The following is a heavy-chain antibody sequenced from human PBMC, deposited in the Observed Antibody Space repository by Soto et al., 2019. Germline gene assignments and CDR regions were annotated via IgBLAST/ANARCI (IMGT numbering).Heavy chain of an antibody. D-gene: IGHD5-18*01. V-gene: IGHV4-59*01. Sequence: TSETLSLTCTVSGGSISSYYWSWIRQPPGKGLEWIGYIYYSGSTNYNPSLKSRVTISVDTSKNQFSLKLSSVTAADTAVYYCARAGAGSYGYWFDPWGQGTLVTVSS. CDR3: ARAGAGSYGYWFDP. CDR2: IYYSGST. J-gene: IGHJ5*02. CDR1: GGSISSYY.